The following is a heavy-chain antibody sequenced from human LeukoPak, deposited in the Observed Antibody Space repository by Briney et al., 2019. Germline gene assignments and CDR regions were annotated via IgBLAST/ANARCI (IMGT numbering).Heavy chain of an antibody. Sequence: GGSLRLSCAASGYTFSSYWMSWVRQAPGKGLEWVANIKQDGSEKYYVDSVKGRFTISRDNAKNSLYLQMNSLRAEDTPAYYCARGGYSYGSTHYFDYWGQGTLVTVSS. CDR3: ARGGYSYGSTHYFDY. V-gene: IGHV3-7*01. CDR1: GYTFSSYW. CDR2: IKQDGSEK. J-gene: IGHJ4*02. D-gene: IGHD5-18*01.